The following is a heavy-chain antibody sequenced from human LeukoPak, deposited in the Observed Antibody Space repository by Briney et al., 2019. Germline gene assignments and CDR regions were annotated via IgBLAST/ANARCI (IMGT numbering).Heavy chain of an antibody. J-gene: IGHJ2*01. V-gene: IGHV4-59*01. D-gene: IGHD3-10*01. CDR2: IFYSGST. CDR1: GGSISSYY. Sequence: SETLSLTCTVSGGSISSYYWSWIRQPPGKGLEWIGYIFYSGSTNYNPSLKSRVTISVDTSRNQFSLKLSSVTAADTAVYFCARVYYGRTYDYWYFDLWGRGTLVTVSS. CDR3: ARVYYGRTYDYWYFDL.